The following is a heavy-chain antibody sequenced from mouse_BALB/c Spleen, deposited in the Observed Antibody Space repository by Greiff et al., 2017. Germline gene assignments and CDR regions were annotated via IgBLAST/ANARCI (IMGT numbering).Heavy chain of an antibody. D-gene: IGHD2-12*01. CDR3: ARDDGYAMDY. CDR1: GYTFTSYT. V-gene: IGHV1-4*02. CDR2: INPSSGYT. Sequence: VMLVESAAELARPGASVKMSCKASGYTFTSYTMHWVKQRPGQGLEWIGYINPSSGYTEYNQKFKDKTTLTADKSSSTAYMQLSSLTSEDSAVYYCARDDGYAMDYWGQGTSVTVSS. J-gene: IGHJ4*01.